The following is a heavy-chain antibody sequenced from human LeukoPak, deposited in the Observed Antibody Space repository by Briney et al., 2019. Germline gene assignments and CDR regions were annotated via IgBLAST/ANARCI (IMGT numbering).Heavy chain of an antibody. CDR3: ARTTEGYCRGRSCYSYYYYMDV. CDR1: GGSISSYY. J-gene: IGHJ6*03. D-gene: IGHD2-15*01. V-gene: IGHV4-59*01. Sequence: PSETLSLTCTVSGGSISSYYWSWIRQPPGKGLEWIGYIYYSGSTNYNPSLKSRVTISVDTSKNQFSLKLSSVTAAGTAVYYCARTTEGYCRGRSCYSYYYYMDVWGKGTTVTVSS. CDR2: IYYSGST.